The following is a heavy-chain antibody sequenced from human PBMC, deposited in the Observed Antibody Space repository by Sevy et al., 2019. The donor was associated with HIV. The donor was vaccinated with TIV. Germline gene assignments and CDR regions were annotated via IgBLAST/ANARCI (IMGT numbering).Heavy chain of an antibody. CDR3: ARRSSGWDYFDY. J-gene: IGHJ4*02. V-gene: IGHV3-9*01. CDR1: GFTFDDYA. CDR2: ISWNSGSI. Sequence: GGSLRLSCAASGFTFDDYAMHWVRQAPGKGLEWVSGISWNSGSIGYADSVKGRFTISRDNAKNSLYLQMNSLRAEDTAVYYCARRSSGWDYFDYWGQGTLVTVSS. D-gene: IGHD6-19*01.